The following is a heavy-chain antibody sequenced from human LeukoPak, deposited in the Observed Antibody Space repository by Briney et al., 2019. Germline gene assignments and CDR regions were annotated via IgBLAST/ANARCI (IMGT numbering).Heavy chain of an antibody. CDR2: VSTSGST. Sequence: SETLSLTCTVSGGSISSYYWSWIRQPPGKGLEWIGYVSTSGSTNYNPSLKSRVTISVDTSKNQFSLKLSSVTAADTAVYYCARHGSEGGDYGFDYWGQGTLVTVSS. CDR3: ARHGSEGGDYGFDY. CDR1: GGSISSYY. V-gene: IGHV4-4*09. J-gene: IGHJ4*02. D-gene: IGHD4-17*01.